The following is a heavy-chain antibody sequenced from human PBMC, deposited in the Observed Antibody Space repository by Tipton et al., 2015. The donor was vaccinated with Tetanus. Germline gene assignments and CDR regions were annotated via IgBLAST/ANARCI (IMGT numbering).Heavy chain of an antibody. CDR2: IYHSGST. CDR1: GGSISSSNW. V-gene: IGHV4-4*02. D-gene: IGHD3-3*01. CDR3: AREKANITICGVVENYYYYYGMDV. Sequence: TLSLTCAVSGGSISSSNWWSWVRQPPGKGLEWIGEIYHSGSTNYNPSLKSRVTISVDKSKNQFSLKLSSVTAADTAVYYCAREKANITICGVVENYYYYYGMDVWGQGTTVTVSS. J-gene: IGHJ6*02.